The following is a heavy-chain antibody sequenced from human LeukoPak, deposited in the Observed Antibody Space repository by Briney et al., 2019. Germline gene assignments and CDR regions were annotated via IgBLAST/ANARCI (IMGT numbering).Heavy chain of an antibody. CDR2: IYPGDSAT. CDR1: GYSFTSYW. D-gene: IGHD2-15*01. Sequence: GESLKISCKGSGYSFTSYWIGWVRQMPGKGLEWMGIIYPGDSATRYSPSFQGHATISTDKTISTAYLQWSSLKAADSAMYCCARSLRVAAGWFVPWGQGTLVTVSS. CDR3: ARSLRVAAGWFVP. J-gene: IGHJ5*02. V-gene: IGHV5-51*01.